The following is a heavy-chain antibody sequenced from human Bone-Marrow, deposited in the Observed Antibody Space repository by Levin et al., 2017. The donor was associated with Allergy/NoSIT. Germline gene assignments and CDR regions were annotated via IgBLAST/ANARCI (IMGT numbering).Heavy chain of an antibody. D-gene: IGHD6-19*01. V-gene: IGHV3-30*18. J-gene: IGHJ4*02. CDR2: ISYDGSDK. CDR1: GFTFSNYG. Sequence: GGSLRLSCAVSGFTFSNYGMHWVRQAPGKGLEWVALISYDGSDKDYADSVKGRFTISRDSSKNTLYLQKKSLRAEDTAVYYCEKLVPWLVLTATCDYWGQGTLVTVSS. CDR3: EKLVPWLVLTATCDY.